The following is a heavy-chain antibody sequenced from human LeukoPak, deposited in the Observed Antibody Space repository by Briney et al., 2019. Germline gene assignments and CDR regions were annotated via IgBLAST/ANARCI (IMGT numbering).Heavy chain of an antibody. CDR1: GGSFSGYY. CDR2: INHSGST. CDR3: ARYGLLRLSEINGFDI. D-gene: IGHD5-18*01. V-gene: IGHV4-34*01. J-gene: IGHJ3*02. Sequence: PSETLSLTCAVYGGSFSGYYWSWIRQPPGKGLEWIGEINHSGSTNYNPSLKSRVTISIDRSNNQFSLQLNSVTAADTAIYFCARYGLLRLSEINGFDIWGQGTMVTVSS.